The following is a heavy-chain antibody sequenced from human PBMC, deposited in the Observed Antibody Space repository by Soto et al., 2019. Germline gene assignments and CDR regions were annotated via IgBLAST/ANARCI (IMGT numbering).Heavy chain of an antibody. Sequence: LRLSCAASGFTFSSYSMNWVRQAPGKGLEWVSSISSSSSYIYYADSVKGRFTISRDNAKNSLYLQMNSLRAEDTAVYYCAREGGEYGSGGYSLYYGMDVWGQGTTVTVS. CDR3: AREGGEYGSGGYSLYYGMDV. CDR2: ISSSSSYI. CDR1: GFTFSSYS. V-gene: IGHV3-21*01. J-gene: IGHJ6*02. D-gene: IGHD3-10*01.